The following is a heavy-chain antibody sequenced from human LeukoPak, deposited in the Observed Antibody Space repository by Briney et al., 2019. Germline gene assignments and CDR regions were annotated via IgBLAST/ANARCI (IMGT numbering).Heavy chain of an antibody. D-gene: IGHD6-13*01. CDR3: ARDTGRSSSWFYFDY. Sequence: PGGSLRLSCAASGFNFRSHDMHWVRQAPGKGLEYVSSTTNSAETYYADSVKGRFTISRDNAKNSLYLQMNSLRDEDTAVYYCARDTGRSSSWFYFDYWGQGTLVTVSS. V-gene: IGHV3-21*01. J-gene: IGHJ4*02. CDR2: TTNSAET. CDR1: GFNFRSHD.